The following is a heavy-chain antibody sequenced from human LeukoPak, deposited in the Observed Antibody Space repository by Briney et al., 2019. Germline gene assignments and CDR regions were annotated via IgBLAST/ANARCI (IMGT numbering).Heavy chain of an antibody. CDR1: GGSFSGYY. J-gene: IGHJ4*02. D-gene: IGHD6-13*01. V-gene: IGHV4-34*01. Sequence: SETLSLTCAVYGGSFSGYYWSWIRQPPGKGLEWIGEINHSGSTNYNPSLKSRVTISVETSTNQFSLKLSSVTAADTAVYYCARVPYSSSWYRHWGQGTLVTVSS. CDR2: INHSGST. CDR3: ARVPYSSSWYRH.